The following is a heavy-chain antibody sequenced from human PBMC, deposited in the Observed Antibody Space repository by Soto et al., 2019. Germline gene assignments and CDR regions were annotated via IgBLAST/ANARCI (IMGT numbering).Heavy chain of an antibody. Sequence: SETLSLTCTVSGASISGHSYYWTWIRQPPGKGLEWIGSTYYSGTTYFNPSLKSRATISVDTSKNQCSLRLTSVTAADTAIYYCTRGSSWYDNYFDPWGPGALVTVSS. V-gene: IGHV4-39*01. CDR1: GASISGHSYY. D-gene: IGHD1-20*01. CDR2: TYYSGTT. J-gene: IGHJ5*02. CDR3: TRGSSWYDNYFDP.